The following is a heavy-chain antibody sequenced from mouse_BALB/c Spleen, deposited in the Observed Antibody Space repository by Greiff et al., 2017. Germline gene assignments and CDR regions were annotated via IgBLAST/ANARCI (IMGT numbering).Heavy chain of an antibody. D-gene: IGHD1-1*01. Sequence: DVQLVESGGGLVKPGGSLKLSCAASGFTFSSYAMSWVRQTPEKRLEWVASISSGGSTYYPDSVKGRFTISRDNARNILYLQMSRLRSEDTAMYYCARERDYGSTPFAYWGQGTLVTVSA. CDR1: GFTFSSYA. V-gene: IGHV5-6-5*01. CDR2: ISSGGST. CDR3: ARERDYGSTPFAY. J-gene: IGHJ3*01.